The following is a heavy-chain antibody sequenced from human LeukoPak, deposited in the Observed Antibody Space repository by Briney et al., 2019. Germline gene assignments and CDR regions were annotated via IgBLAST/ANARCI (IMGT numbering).Heavy chain of an antibody. CDR1: GFIFSSYN. J-gene: IGHJ4*02. V-gene: IGHV3-48*01. CDR3: ARFSSGWLDNFDY. D-gene: IGHD6-19*01. CDR2: ISSSSSTI. Sequence: GGSLRLSCAASGFIFSSYNMNWVRQAPGKGPEWVSYISSSSSTIYYADSVKGRFTISRDNAKNSLYLQMNRLRAEDTAVYYCARFSSGWLDNFDYWGQGTLVTVSS.